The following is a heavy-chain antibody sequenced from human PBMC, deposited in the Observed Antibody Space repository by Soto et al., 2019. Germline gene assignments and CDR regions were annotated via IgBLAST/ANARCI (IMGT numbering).Heavy chain of an antibody. CDR1: DGSISSSSYY. V-gene: IGHV4-39*01. J-gene: IGHJ4*02. CDR3: VRREVGSASH. CDR2: IYYNGRT. Sequence: SETLSLTCTVSDGSISSSSYYWLWIRQPPGKGLEWIGNIYYNGRTYYNPSLKSRATISVDTSKNQFSLNLSSVTAADTAVYYCVRREVGSASHWGQGTLVTV. D-gene: IGHD6-19*01.